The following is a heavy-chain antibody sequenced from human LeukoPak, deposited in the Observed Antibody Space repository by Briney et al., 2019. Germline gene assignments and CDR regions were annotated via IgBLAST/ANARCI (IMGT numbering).Heavy chain of an antibody. CDR1: GFTFSSYD. CDR2: ISGSGGYT. CDR3: ARMPGTALEIDY. J-gene: IGHJ4*02. Sequence: GGSLRLSCAASGFTFSSYDMHWVRQATGKGLEWVSAISGSGGYTYHADSVKGRFTISRDNSKNTLYLQMNSLRAEDTAVYYCARMPGTALEIDYWGQGTLVTVSS. V-gene: IGHV3-23*01. D-gene: IGHD6-13*01.